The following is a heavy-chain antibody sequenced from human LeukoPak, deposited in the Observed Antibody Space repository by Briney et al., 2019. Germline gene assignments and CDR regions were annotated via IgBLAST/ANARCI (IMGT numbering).Heavy chain of an antibody. Sequence: GGSLRLSCAASGFTFSSYGMNWVRQAPGQGLEGVAFIRYDGSNKYSAESVKGRFTISSHNSKTRLYLQMNSLRAEDTAVYYCAKVVSVGATIPFDYWGQGTLVTVSS. CDR2: IRYDGSNK. CDR3: AKVVSVGATIPFDY. CDR1: GFTFSSYG. D-gene: IGHD1-26*01. J-gene: IGHJ4*02. V-gene: IGHV3-30*02.